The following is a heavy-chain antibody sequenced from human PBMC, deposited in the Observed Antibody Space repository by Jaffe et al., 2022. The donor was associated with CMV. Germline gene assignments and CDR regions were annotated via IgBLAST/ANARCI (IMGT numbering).Heavy chain of an antibody. Sequence: EVQLVESGGGLVKPGRSLRLSCTASGFTFGDYAMSWFRQAPGKGLEWVGFIRSKAYGGTTEYAASVKGRFTISRDDSKSIAYLQMNSLKTEDTAVYYCTRDGSGSGSYYPPFDYWGQGTLVTVSS. CDR2: IRSKAYGGTT. J-gene: IGHJ4*02. V-gene: IGHV3-49*05. CDR1: GFTFGDYA. CDR3: TRDGSGSGSYYPPFDY. D-gene: IGHD3-10*01.